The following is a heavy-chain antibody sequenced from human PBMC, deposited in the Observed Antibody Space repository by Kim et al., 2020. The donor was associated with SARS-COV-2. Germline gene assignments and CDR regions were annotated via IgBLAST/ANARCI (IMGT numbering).Heavy chain of an antibody. D-gene: IGHD6-19*01. J-gene: IGHJ5*02. V-gene: IGHV4-38-2*02. CDR3: ARGGRYSSAWLSYFVP. Sequence: SETRTLTGSVSGYSISNSFYWAWIRQPPGKGPEWIWCMYSGLFGDTYYNPSLKNRATILADPSNSQFFLNLHSVTAADTAFYYCARGGRYSSAWLSYFVPLGQGILVTV. CDR1: GYSISNSFY. CDR2: MYSGLFGDT.